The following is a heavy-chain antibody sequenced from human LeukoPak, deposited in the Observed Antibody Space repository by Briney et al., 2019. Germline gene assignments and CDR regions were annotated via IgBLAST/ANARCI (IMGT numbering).Heavy chain of an antibody. CDR1: GFTFSNSA. CDR3: LRSGGGRASN. Sequence: GGSLRLSCAASGFTFSNSAMTWVRQAPGRGLEWVSAISGSGGSTYYAHSVKGRFTISRDNSKNTLYLQMSSLRAEDTAVYYCLRSGGGRASNWGQGTLVTVSS. J-gene: IGHJ4*02. CDR2: ISGSGGST. V-gene: IGHV3-23*01. D-gene: IGHD2-15*01.